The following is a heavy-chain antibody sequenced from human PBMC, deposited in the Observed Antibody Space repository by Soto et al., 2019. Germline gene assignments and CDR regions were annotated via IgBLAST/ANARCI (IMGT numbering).Heavy chain of an antibody. J-gene: IGHJ4*02. CDR2: VNPSGGHT. CDR3: ARGGHVVVVTAALDY. Sequence: QVQLVQSGAEVKKPGASVKVSCKASGDTFTDYYIHWVRQAPGQGLEWMGTVNPSGGHTTYAQHFMGRVTMTSDTSTSTLYMERTSLTSDDTAVYYCARGGHVVVVTAALDYWGQGTIVTVSS. CDR1: GDTFTDYY. D-gene: IGHD2-21*02. V-gene: IGHV1-46*01.